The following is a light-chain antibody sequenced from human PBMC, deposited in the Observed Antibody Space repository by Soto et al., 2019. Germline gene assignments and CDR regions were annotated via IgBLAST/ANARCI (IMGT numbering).Light chain of an antibody. CDR1: ETVLKSTNYKNY. V-gene: IGKV4-1*01. CDR2: WAS. Sequence: DIVMTQSPDSLAVSLGERSTINCKSSETVLKSTNYKNYLAWYQQKPGQPPKFLIYWASARESGVPDRFSGSGSGTDFTLTISSLQAEDVAVYYCQQYLTTPPTFGQGTKVDI. CDR3: QQYLTTPPT. J-gene: IGKJ1*01.